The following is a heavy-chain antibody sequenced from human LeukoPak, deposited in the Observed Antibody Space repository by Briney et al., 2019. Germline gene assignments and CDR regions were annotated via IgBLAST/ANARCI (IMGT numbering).Heavy chain of an antibody. V-gene: IGHV3-9*01. CDR2: ISWNSGGI. D-gene: IGHD6-13*01. CDR1: GFTFDDYA. J-gene: IGHJ4*02. CDR3: AKDREEEQQLVFDY. Sequence: GGSLRLSCAASGFTFDDYAMHWVRQAPGKGLEWVSGISWNSGGIGYADSVKGRFTISRDNAKNSLYLQMNSLRAEDTALYYCAKDREEEQQLVFDYWGQGTLVTVSS.